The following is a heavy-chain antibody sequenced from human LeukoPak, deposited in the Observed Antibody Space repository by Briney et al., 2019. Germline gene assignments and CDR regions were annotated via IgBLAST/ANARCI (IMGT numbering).Heavy chain of an antibody. V-gene: IGHV3-74*01. CDR2: IKGDGSST. CDR3: VRDGVGAPQFDY. CDR1: GFTFSSNW. Sequence: PGGSLRLSCAASGFTFSSNWMHWVRQAPGKGLVWVSRIKGDGSSTSYADSVKGRFTISRDNAKNTLFLQMNSLRAEDTAVYYCVRDGVGAPQFDYWGQGALVTVSS. J-gene: IGHJ4*02. D-gene: IGHD1-26*01.